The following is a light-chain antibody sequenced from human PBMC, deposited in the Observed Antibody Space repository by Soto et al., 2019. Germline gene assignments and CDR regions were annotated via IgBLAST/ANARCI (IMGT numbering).Light chain of an antibody. V-gene: IGKV1-27*01. CDR3: QKYNSFPLT. CDR2: GAS. Sequence: NQMTQSPSSLSASVGDSVTITCRASLGIGKFLAWYQQRPGKVPKLLIYGASTLQSGVPSRFSGRGSVRDFTLTISSLQPEDVATYYCQKYNSFPLTFGQGTKMELK. CDR1: LGIGKF. J-gene: IGKJ1*01.